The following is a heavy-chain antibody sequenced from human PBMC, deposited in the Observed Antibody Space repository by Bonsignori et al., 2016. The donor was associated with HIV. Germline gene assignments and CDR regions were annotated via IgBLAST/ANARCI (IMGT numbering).Heavy chain of an antibody. Sequence: SETLSLTCTVSGGSISSYYWSWIRQPPGKGLEWIGYIYYSGSTNYNPSLKSRVTISVDTSKNQFSLKLSSVTAADTAVYYCAREEYYDSSGRGYMDVWGKGTTVTVSS. CDR1: GGSISSYY. CDR2: IYYSGST. CDR3: AREEYYDSSGRGYMDV. D-gene: IGHD3-22*01. V-gene: IGHV4-59*01. J-gene: IGHJ6*03.